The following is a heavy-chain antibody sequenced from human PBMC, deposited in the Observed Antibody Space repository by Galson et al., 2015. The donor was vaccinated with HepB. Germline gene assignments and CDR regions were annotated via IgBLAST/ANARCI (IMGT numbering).Heavy chain of an antibody. CDR3: VFLRGNDLKPLDH. V-gene: IGHV3-48*04. D-gene: IGHD4-23*01. CDR1: TFIFSTYS. J-gene: IGHJ5*02. Sequence: SLRLSCAASTFIFSTYSMNWVRQAPGKGLECVSYISSSSSTIYYADSVKGRFTISRDNAKNSLYLQMNSLRVEDTAVYYCVFLRGNDLKPLDHGGQGTLVTVSS. CDR2: ISSSSSTI.